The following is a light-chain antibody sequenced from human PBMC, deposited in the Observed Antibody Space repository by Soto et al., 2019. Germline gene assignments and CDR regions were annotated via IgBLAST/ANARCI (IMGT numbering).Light chain of an antibody. CDR1: SSNIGAGYD. V-gene: IGLV1-40*01. Sequence: QSVLTQPPSVSGAPGQRVTISCTGSSSNIGAGYDVHWYQQLPGTAPQVLIYDNTNRPSGVPDRFSGSKSGTSASLAITGLQAEDEADYYCQSYDGSLREVVFGGGTKLTVL. J-gene: IGLJ2*01. CDR2: DNT. CDR3: QSYDGSLREVV.